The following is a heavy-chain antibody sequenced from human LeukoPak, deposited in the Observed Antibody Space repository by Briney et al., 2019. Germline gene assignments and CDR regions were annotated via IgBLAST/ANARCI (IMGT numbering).Heavy chain of an antibody. J-gene: IGHJ3*02. CDR3: ARGTGYSVFDM. CDR1: GFTFSSYW. Sequence: PGGSLRLSCAASGFTFSSYWMHWVRQAPGKGLVWVSRINSDGSITSYADSVKGRFTISRDNAKNTLYLQMNSPRAEDTAVYYCARGTGYSVFDMWGQGTMVTVSS. D-gene: IGHD1-26*01. V-gene: IGHV3-74*01. CDR2: INSDGSIT.